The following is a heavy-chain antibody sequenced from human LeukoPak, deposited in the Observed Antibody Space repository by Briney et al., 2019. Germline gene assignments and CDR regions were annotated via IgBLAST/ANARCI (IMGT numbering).Heavy chain of an antibody. J-gene: IGHJ4*02. V-gene: IGHV1-2*02. CDR1: GYTFSDHY. Sequence: GASVKVSCKASGYTFSDHYMQWVRQAPGQGFEWLGWINPNSGGTSYAQKFQGRVTMTRDTSISTAYMELSRLGSDDTAVYYCAAVLELPDSGYFDYWGQGTLVTVSS. D-gene: IGHD1-7*01. CDR3: AAVLELPDSGYFDY. CDR2: INPNSGGT.